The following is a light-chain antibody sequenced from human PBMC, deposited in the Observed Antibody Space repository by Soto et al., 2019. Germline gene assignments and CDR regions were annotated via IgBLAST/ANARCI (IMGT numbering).Light chain of an antibody. V-gene: IGLV1-44*01. Sequence: QSVLTQPPSASGTPGQRVTISCSGSSSNIGSNTVNWYQQLPGTAPKLLIYSNNQRPSGVPDRFSGSKSGTSASLAISGLQSEDEADYYCAAWDDSLSGPVVFGGGTQLTV. CDR1: SSNIGSNT. CDR2: SNN. J-gene: IGLJ2*01. CDR3: AAWDDSLSGPVV.